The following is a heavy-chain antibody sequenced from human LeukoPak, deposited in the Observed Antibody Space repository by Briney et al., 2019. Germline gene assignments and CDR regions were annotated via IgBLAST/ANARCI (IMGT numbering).Heavy chain of an antibody. V-gene: IGHV3-23*01. CDR1: GFTFISYA. CDR2: ISGSGGST. D-gene: IGHD3-22*01. CDR3: AKDYYDSSGYYFNYGMDV. J-gene: IGHJ6*02. Sequence: PGGSLRLSCAASGFTFISYAMSWVRQAPGKGLEWVSAISGSGGSTYYADSVKGRFTISRANSKNTLYLQMNSLRAEDTAVYYCAKDYYDSSGYYFNYGMDVWGQGTTVTVSS.